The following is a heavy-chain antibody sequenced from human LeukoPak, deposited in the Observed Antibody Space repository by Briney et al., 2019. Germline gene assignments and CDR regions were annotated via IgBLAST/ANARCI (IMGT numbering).Heavy chain of an antibody. J-gene: IGHJ4*02. CDR1: GYSFTNYW. CDR2: ISPDGSDT. V-gene: IGHV5-51*01. D-gene: IGHD6-13*01. CDR3: ARLTSSWSFDY. Sequence: GESLKISCKGSGYSFTNYWIGWVRQVPGKGLEWMGIISPDGSDTRYSTSFQGQVTISADKSITTAYLQWSSLKASDTAMYYCARLTSSWSFDYWGQGTLVTVSS.